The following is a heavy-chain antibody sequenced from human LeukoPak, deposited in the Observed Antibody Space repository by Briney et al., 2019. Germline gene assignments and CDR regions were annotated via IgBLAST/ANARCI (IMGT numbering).Heavy chain of an antibody. CDR2: IYYSGST. CDR1: GGSISSGGYY. J-gene: IGHJ6*02. D-gene: IGHD5-18*01. V-gene: IGHV4-31*03. Sequence: SETLSLTCTVSGGSISSGGYYWSWIRQHPGKGLEWIGYIYYSGSTYYNPSLKSRVTISVDTSKNQFSLKLSSVTAADTAVYYCARDCRGYSYGCYYGMDVWGQGTTVTVSS. CDR3: ARDCRGYSYGCYYGMDV.